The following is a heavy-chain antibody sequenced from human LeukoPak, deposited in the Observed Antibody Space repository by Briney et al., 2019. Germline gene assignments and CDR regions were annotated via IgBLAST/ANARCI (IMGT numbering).Heavy chain of an antibody. Sequence: SETLSLTCAVYGGPFSGYYWSWIRQPPGKGLEWIGEINHSGSTNYNPSLKSRVTISVDTFKNHFALKLSSVTAADTAVYYCASTVAGTPGGYWGQGTLVTVSS. J-gene: IGHJ4*02. CDR1: GGPFSGYY. D-gene: IGHD6-19*01. V-gene: IGHV4-34*01. CDR2: INHSGST. CDR3: ASTVAGTPGGY.